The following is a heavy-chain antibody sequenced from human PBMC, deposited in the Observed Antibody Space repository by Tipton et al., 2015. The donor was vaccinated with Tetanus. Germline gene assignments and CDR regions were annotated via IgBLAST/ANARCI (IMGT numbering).Heavy chain of an antibody. J-gene: IGHJ4*02. Sequence: LRLSCSVSGGSISGYYWSWVRLPPGKELEWIGYMFYSGSAYYNPSLKSRITISMDTSRNQFSLNLSSVTAADTAVYYCARGPTATSDYWGQGTLVTVSS. CDR2: MFYSGSA. V-gene: IGHV4-30-4*01. CDR3: ARGPTATSDY. CDR1: GGSISGYY. D-gene: IGHD4-17*01.